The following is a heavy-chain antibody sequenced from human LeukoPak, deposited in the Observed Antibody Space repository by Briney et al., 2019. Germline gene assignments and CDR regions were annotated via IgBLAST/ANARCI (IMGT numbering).Heavy chain of an antibody. CDR1: GFTFSSYS. V-gene: IGHV3-48*04. J-gene: IGHJ4*02. D-gene: IGHD3-9*01. CDR3: ARGALRYFDWFDY. Sequence: PGGPLRLSCAASGFTFSSYSMNWVRQAPGKGLEWVSYISSSSSTIYYADSVKGRFTISGDNAKNSLYLQMNSLRAEDTAVYYCARGALRYFDWFDYWGQGTLVTVSS. CDR2: ISSSSSTI.